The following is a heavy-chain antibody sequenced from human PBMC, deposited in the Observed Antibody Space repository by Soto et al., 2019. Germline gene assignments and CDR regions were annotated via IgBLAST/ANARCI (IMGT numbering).Heavy chain of an antibody. CDR1: GGSISSSSYY. Sequence: PSETLSLTCTVSGGSISSSSYYWGWIRQPPGKGLEWIGYIYYSGSTYYNPSLKSRVTISVDTSKNQFSLKLNSVTAADTAVYYCATSNWFDPWGQGTLVTLSS. V-gene: IGHV4-39*01. J-gene: IGHJ5*02. CDR2: IYYSGST. CDR3: ATSNWFDP.